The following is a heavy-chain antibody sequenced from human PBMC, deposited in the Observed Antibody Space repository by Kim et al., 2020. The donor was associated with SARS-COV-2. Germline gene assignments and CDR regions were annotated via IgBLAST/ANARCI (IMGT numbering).Heavy chain of an antibody. J-gene: IGHJ5*02. CDR3: ARPARYYDSSAWFDP. V-gene: IGHV4-39*01. CDR2: IYYSGST. Sequence: SETLSLTCTVSGGSISSSSYYWGWIRQPPGKGLEWIGSIYYSGSTYYSPSLKSRVTISVDTSKNQFSLKLSSVTAADTAVYYCARPARYYDSSAWFDPWGQATLVTVSS. D-gene: IGHD3-22*01. CDR1: GGSISSSSYY.